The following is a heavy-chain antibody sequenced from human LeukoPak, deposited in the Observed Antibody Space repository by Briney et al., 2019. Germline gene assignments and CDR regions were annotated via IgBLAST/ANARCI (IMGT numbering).Heavy chain of an antibody. CDR2: ISSSGSTI. J-gene: IGHJ6*02. CDR1: GFTFSDYY. D-gene: IGHD3-10*01. V-gene: IGHV3-11*01. Sequence: PGGSLRLSCAASGFTFSDYYMSWIRQAPGKGLEWVSYISSSGSTINYADSVKGRFTISRDNAKNSLYLQMNSLRAEDTAVYYCARGPGAPGSYYYYYGMDVWGQGTTVTVSS. CDR3: ARGPGAPGSYYYYYGMDV.